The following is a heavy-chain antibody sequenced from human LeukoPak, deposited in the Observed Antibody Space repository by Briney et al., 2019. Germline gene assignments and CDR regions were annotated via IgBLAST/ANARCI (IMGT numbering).Heavy chain of an antibody. CDR1: GGTFSSYA. CDR3: ASSSSGSKGAAFDI. J-gene: IGHJ3*02. D-gene: IGHD1-26*01. CDR2: IIPIFGTA. V-gene: IGHV1-69*06. Sequence: ASVKVSCKASGGTFSSYAISWVRQAPGQGLEWMGGIIPIFGTANYAQKFQGRVTITADKSTSTAYMELSSLRSEDTAVYYCASSSSGSKGAAFDIWGQGTMVTVSS.